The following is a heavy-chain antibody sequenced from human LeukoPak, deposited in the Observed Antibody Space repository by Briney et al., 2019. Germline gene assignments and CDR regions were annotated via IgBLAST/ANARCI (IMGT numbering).Heavy chain of an antibody. Sequence: SETLSLTCAVYGGSFSGYYWSWIRQPPGKGLEWIGEINHSGSTNYNPSLKSRVTISVDTSKNQFSLKLSSVTAADTAVYYCARRVGDCSRTSCSMGNYYYYMDVWGKGTTVTVSS. V-gene: IGHV4-34*01. CDR3: ARRVGDCSRTSCSMGNYYYYMDV. J-gene: IGHJ6*03. CDR2: INHSGST. CDR1: GGSFSGYY. D-gene: IGHD2-2*01.